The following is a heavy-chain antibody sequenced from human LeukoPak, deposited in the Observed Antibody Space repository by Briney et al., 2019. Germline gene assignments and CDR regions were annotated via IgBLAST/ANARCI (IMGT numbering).Heavy chain of an antibody. D-gene: IGHD4-11*01. CDR1: GFTFSSYS. V-gene: IGHV3-21*06. J-gene: IGHJ4*02. CDR2: ISSSSSYI. Sequence: GGSLRLSCAASGFTFSSYSMNWVRQAPGKGLEWVSSISSSSSYIYYADSVKGRFTISRDNAKNLLYLQMNSLIAEDTAVYYCARALQYSGYLSGYWGQGTLVTVSS. CDR3: ARALQYSGYLSGY.